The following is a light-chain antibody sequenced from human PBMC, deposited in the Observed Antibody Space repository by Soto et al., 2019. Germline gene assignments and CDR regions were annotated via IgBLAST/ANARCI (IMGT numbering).Light chain of an antibody. CDR3: AAWDDSLNGVV. CDR2: SNN. J-gene: IGLJ2*01. Sequence: QSVLTQPPSASGTPGQRVTISCSGSSSNIGGNTVDWYQQLPGTAPKLLIYSNNQRPSGVPDRFSGSKSGTSASLAIIGLQAEDEADYYCAAWDDSLNGVVFGGGTKLTVL. CDR1: SSNIGGNT. V-gene: IGLV1-44*01.